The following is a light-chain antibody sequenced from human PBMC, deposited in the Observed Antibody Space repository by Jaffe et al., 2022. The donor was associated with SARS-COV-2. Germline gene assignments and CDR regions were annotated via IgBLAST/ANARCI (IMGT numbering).Light chain of an antibody. V-gene: IGKV1-5*03. J-gene: IGKJ1*01. CDR2: KAS. Sequence: DIQMTQSPSTLSASVGDRVTITCRASQSISSWLAWYQQKPGKAPKLLIYKASSLESGVPSRFSGSGSGTEFTLTISSLQPDDLATYYCQQYNSHLTFGQGTKVEIK. CDR3: QQYNSHLT. CDR1: QSISSW.